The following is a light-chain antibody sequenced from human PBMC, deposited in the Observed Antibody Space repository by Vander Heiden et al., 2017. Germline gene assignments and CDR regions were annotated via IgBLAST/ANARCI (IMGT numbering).Light chain of an antibody. V-gene: IGLV2-14*01. CDR3: SSYTSSSTRVV. J-gene: IGLJ2*01. CDR2: EVS. CDR1: SSDVGGYNY. Sequence: QSALTQPASVSGSPGQSITISCTGTSSDVGGYNYVSWYQQHPGKAPKLMSYEVSNRPSGVSNRFSGSKSGNTASLNISGLQDEDEADYDCSSYTSSSTRVVFGGGTKLTVL.